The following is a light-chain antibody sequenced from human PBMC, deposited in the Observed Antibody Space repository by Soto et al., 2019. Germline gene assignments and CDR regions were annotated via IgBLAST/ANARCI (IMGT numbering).Light chain of an antibody. V-gene: IGKV1-5*01. CDR2: DVS. CDR3: QQYDTYYT. J-gene: IGKJ2*01. CDR1: ENIRSY. Sequence: DSQMTVYGTVLFTVVAVSLTTNCRASENIRSYLNWYQQKPGKAPTLLIYDVSRLESGVPSRFSGSGSGTEFTLTINSLQPDDFATYYCQQYDTYYTFGQGTKVDIK.